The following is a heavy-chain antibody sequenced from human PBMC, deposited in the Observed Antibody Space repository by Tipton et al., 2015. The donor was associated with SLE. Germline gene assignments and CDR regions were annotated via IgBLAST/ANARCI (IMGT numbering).Heavy chain of an antibody. CDR3: ASNIAAAGGSGYFDY. CDR1: GGSISSGDYY. D-gene: IGHD6-13*01. CDR2: MYYSGST. V-gene: IGHV4-61*08. J-gene: IGHJ4*02. Sequence: TLSLTCTVSGGSISSGDYYWSWIRQPPGKGLEWIGYMYYSGSTDYNPSLKSRVTISVDTSKNQFSLKLSSVTAADTAVYYCASNIAAAGGSGYFDYWGQGTLVTVSS.